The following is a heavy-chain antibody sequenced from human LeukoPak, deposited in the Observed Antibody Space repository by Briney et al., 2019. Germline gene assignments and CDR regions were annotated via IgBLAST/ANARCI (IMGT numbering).Heavy chain of an antibody. CDR1: GFTFSSYW. CDR2: IKQDGSEK. V-gene: IGHV3-7*01. D-gene: IGHD3-22*01. Sequence: PGGSLRLSCAASGFTFSSYWMSWVRQAPGKGLEWVANIKQDGSEKYYVDSVKGRFTISRDNAKNSLYLQMNSLRAEDTAVYYCARDSNRLYYYDSSGYGGAFDIWGQGTMATVSS. CDR3: ARDSNRLYYYDSSGYGGAFDI. J-gene: IGHJ3*02.